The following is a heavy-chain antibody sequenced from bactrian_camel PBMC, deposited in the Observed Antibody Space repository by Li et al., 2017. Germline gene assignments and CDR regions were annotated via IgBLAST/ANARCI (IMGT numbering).Heavy chain of an antibody. Sequence: EVQLVESGGGLVQPGGSLRLSCAASGFTFSRYVMSWVRQAPGKGLEWVSAINSGGGTTYYADSVKGRFTISRDNANNTVYLQMNSLKPEDTAVYYCVRAASSQMGWADFGYWGQGTQVTVS. V-gene: IGHV3S40*01. CDR2: INSGGGTT. CDR1: GFTFSRYV. CDR3: VRAASSQMGWADFGY. D-gene: IGHD5*01. J-gene: IGHJ6*01.